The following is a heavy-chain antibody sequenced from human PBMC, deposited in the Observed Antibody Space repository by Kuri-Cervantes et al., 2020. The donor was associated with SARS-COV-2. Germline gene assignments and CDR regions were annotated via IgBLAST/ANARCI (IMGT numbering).Heavy chain of an antibody. V-gene: IGHV3-23*01. Sequence: GGSLRLSCAASGFTFSSYAMSWVRQAPGRGLEWVSAISGSGGSTYYADSVKGWFTISRDNSKNTLYLQMNSLRAEDTAVYYFAKPGTTMVRGVIYWFDPWGQGTLVTVSS. CDR2: ISGSGGST. CDR1: GFTFSSYA. D-gene: IGHD3-10*01. J-gene: IGHJ5*02. CDR3: AKPGTTMVRGVIYWFDP.